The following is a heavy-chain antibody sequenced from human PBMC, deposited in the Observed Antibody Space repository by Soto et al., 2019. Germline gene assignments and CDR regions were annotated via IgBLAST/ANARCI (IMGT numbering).Heavy chain of an antibody. Sequence: QVQLQESGPGLVKPSQTLSLTCTVSGGSISSGGYYWSWIRQHPGKGLEWIGYIYYSGSTYYNPSLKSRVTISVDTSKNQCSLKLSSVTAADMAVYYCARWFRGVPGMDVWGQGTTVTVSS. CDR3: ARWFRGVPGMDV. CDR1: GGSISSGGYY. CDR2: IYYSGST. J-gene: IGHJ6*02. D-gene: IGHD3-10*01. V-gene: IGHV4-31*03.